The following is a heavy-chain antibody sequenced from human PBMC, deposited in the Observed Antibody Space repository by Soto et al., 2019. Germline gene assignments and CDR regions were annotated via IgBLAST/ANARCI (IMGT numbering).Heavy chain of an antibody. D-gene: IGHD6-19*01. CDR3: PRGGGGWDS. CDR1: GFTVTGEQ. J-gene: IGHJ4*02. CDR2: MYTGGRT. Sequence: GGSLRLSCVPSGFTVTGEQMNWVRQAPGKGLEWVSTMYTGGRTFYADSVRGRFTISRDETKNILYLQMDSLRVEDTAVYYCPRGGGGWDSWGQGSLVTVSS. V-gene: IGHV3-53*01.